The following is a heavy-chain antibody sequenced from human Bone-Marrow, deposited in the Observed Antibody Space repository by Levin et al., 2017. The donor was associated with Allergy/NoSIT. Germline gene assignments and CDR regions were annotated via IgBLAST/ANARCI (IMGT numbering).Heavy chain of an antibody. CDR3: TYNGAA. J-gene: IGHJ5*02. Sequence: GGSLRLSCAACGFSFDEAWMTWVRQAPGKGLEWVGRIKNKADGGTIDYAAPVKDRFSISRDDSKNSVYLQLNSLKTEDTGVYYCTYNGAAWGQGALVTVSS. D-gene: IGHD1-1*01. V-gene: IGHV3-15*07. CDR1: GFSFDEAW. CDR2: IKNKADGGTI.